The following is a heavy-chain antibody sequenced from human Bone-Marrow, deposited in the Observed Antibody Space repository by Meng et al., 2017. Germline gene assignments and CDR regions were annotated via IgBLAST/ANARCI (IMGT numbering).Heavy chain of an antibody. V-gene: IGHV3-7*01. CDR1: GFTFSNYW. CDR3: ARGSSGSTDY. D-gene: IGHD6-13*01. J-gene: IGHJ4*02. Sequence: GGSLRLSCTAYGFTFSNYWMNWVRQAPGKGLEWVANIKEDGSAENFVDSLRGRFTISRDNVKNSLFLQLNSLRAEDTAVYYCARGSSGSTDYWGQGTLVTVSS. CDR2: IKEDGSAE.